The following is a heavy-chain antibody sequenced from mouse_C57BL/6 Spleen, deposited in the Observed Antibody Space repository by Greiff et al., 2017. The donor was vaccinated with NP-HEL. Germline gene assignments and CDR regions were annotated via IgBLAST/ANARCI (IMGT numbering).Heavy chain of an antibody. CDR3: ARGYYGSSYDYAMDY. CDR2: INPNNGGT. V-gene: IGHV1-18*01. CDR1: GYTFTDYN. J-gene: IGHJ4*01. D-gene: IGHD1-1*01. Sequence: EVQLQQSGPELVKPGASVKIPCKASGYTFTDYNMDWVKQSHGKSLEWIGDINPNNGGTIYNQKFKGKATLTVDKSSSTAYMELRSLTSEDTAVYYCARGYYGSSYDYAMDYWGQGTSVTVSS.